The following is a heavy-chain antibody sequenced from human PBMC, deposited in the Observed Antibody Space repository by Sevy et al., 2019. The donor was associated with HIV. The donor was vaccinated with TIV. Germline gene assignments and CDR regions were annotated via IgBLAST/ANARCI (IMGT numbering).Heavy chain of an antibody. CDR3: AKDTAQGDPGNFFDY. Sequence: SLRLSCAASGFTFDDYAMHWVRQAPGEGLEWVSGISWNSGSIGYADSVKGRFTISRDNAKNSLYLQMNSLRAEDTALYYCAKDTAQGDPGNFFDYWGQGTLVTVSS. CDR1: GFTFDDYA. V-gene: IGHV3-9*01. J-gene: IGHJ4*02. D-gene: IGHD2-21*02. CDR2: ISWNSGSI.